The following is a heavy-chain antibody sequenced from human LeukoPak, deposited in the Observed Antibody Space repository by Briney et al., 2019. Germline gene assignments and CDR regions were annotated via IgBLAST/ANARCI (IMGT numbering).Heavy chain of an antibody. CDR1: GTSVRSYY. J-gene: IGHJ6*03. CDR2: IYTSGTT. V-gene: IGHV4-4*07. CDR3: ARGTSLYYMDV. Sequence: SETLSLTCTASGTSVRSYYWSWIRQPAGKGLEWIGRIYTSGTTYYNPSLESRVTMSVDMSKNQISLNLISMTAADTAVYYCARGTSLYYMDVWGKGTTVTVSS.